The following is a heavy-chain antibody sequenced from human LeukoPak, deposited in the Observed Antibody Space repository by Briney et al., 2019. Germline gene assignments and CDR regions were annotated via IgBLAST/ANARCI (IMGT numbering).Heavy chain of an antibody. J-gene: IGHJ4*02. CDR3: VSPYCSSTSCYPGRFDY. Sequence: SETLSLTCAVYGGSFSGYYWSWIRQPPGKGLEWIGEINHSGSTNYNPSLKSRVTISVDRSKNQFSLKLSSVTAADTAVYYCVSPYCSSTSCYPGRFDYWGQGTLVTVSS. V-gene: IGHV4-34*01. D-gene: IGHD2-2*01. CDR2: INHSGST. CDR1: GGSFSGYY.